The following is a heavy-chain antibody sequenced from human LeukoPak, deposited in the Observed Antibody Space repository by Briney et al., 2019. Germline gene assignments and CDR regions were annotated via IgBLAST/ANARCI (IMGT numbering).Heavy chain of an antibody. CDR2: INPNSGGT. CDR3: ARVAGANAKLDY. J-gene: IGHJ4*02. D-gene: IGHD1-26*01. CDR1: GYTFTGYY. Sequence: ASVKVSCTASGYTFTGYYMHWVRQAPGQGLEWMGWINPNSGGTNYAQKFQGRVTMTRDTSISTAYMELSRLRSDDTAVYYCARVAGANAKLDYWGQGTLVTVSS. V-gene: IGHV1-2*02.